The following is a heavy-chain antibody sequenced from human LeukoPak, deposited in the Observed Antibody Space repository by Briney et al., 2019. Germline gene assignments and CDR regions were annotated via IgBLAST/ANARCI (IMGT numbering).Heavy chain of an antibody. J-gene: IGHJ4*02. CDR1: NYTFTAYG. D-gene: IGHD6-19*01. CDR3: ARDYSSGWYSVDY. V-gene: IGHV1-18*01. Sequence: WASVKVSCKTFNYTFTAYGINWVRQAPGQGLEWMGWIRSDNGKTNYAQKLQGRVTLTTDTTTSTAYMELRSLRSDDTAIYYCARDYSSGWYSVDYWGQGTLITVSS. CDR2: IRSDNGKT.